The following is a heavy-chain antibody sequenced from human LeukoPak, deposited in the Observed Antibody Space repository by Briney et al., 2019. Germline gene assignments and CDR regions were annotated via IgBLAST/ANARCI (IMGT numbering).Heavy chain of an antibody. CDR3: ARGSSWLNIVATAYFDY. CDR2: INHRGST. D-gene: IGHD5-12*01. J-gene: IGHJ4*02. V-gene: IGHV4-34*01. CDR1: GGSFSGYY. Sequence: SETLSLTCAVYGGSFSGYYWSWIRQPPGKGLEWIGEINHRGSTNYNPSLKSRVTISVDTSKNQFSLKLSSVTAADTAVYYCARGSSWLNIVATAYFDYWGQGTLVTVSS.